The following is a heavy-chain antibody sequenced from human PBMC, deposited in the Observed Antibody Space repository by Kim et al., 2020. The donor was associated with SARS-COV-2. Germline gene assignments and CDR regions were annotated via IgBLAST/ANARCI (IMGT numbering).Heavy chain of an antibody. D-gene: IGHD3-10*01. V-gene: IGHV3-48*04. CDR2: ISSSSSTI. CDR3: ARDARGIYGSGGKGPYYYYYGMDV. CDR1: GFTFSSYS. J-gene: IGHJ6*02. Sequence: GGSLRLSCAASGFTFSSYSMNWVRQAPGKGLEWVSYISSSSSTIYYADSVKGRFTISRDNAKNSLYLQMNSLRAEDTAVYYCARDARGIYGSGGKGPYYYYYGMDVWGQGTTVTVSS.